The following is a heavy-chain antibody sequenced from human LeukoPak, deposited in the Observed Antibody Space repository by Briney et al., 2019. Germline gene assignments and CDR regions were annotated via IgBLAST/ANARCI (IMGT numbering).Heavy chain of an antibody. V-gene: IGHV4-59*12. J-gene: IGHJ6*03. Sequence: PSETLSLTCTVSGGSISRYYWSWIRQPPGKGLEYIGYIYYSGITNYNPSLKSRVTISVDTSQNQFSLQLTSVTAADTAMYYCASWDYYYMDVWGKGTTVTVSS. D-gene: IGHD3-16*01. CDR1: GGSISRYY. CDR2: IYYSGIT. CDR3: ASWDYYYMDV.